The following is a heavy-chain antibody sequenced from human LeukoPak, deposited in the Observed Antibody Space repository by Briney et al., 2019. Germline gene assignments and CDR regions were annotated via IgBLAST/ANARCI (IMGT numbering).Heavy chain of an antibody. V-gene: IGHV3-64*01. CDR1: GFTFNSYA. Sequence: GGSLRLSCAASGFTFNSYAMHWVRQAPGKGLEYVSAISSNGGSTYCANSVKGRFTISRDNSKNTLYLQMGSLRAEDMAVYYCARETPSVAAFDYWGQGTLVTVSS. D-gene: IGHD2-15*01. CDR3: ARETPSVAAFDY. J-gene: IGHJ4*02. CDR2: ISSNGGST.